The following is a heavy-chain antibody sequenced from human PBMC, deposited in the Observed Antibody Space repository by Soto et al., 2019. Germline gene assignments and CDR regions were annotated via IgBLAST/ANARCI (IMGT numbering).Heavy chain of an antibody. CDR3: AKVAFCSSTSCYHFDI. Sequence: PGESLKISCAASGFTFSSYAMSWVRQAPGKGLEWVSAISGSGGSTYYADSVKGRFTISRDNSKNTLYLQMNILRAEDTAVYYCAKVAFCSSTSCYHFDIWGQGTMVTVSS. D-gene: IGHD2-2*01. CDR2: ISGSGGST. CDR1: GFTFSSYA. J-gene: IGHJ3*02. V-gene: IGHV3-23*01.